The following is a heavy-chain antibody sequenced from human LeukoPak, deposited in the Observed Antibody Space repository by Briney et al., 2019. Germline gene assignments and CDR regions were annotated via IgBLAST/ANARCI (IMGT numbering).Heavy chain of an antibody. J-gene: IGHJ5*02. CDR2: IYYSGGT. CDR3: AREGNWFDP. CDR1: GGSISSYY. V-gene: IGHV4-59*01. Sequence: SETLALTCTVSGGSISSYYWSWIRQPPGKGLEWIGYIYYSGGTDYNPSLKSRVTISVDTSKNQFSLKLSSVTAADTAVYYCAREGNWFDPWGQGTLVTVSS.